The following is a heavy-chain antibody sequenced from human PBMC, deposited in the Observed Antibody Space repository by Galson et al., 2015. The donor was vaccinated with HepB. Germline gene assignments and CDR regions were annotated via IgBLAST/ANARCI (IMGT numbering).Heavy chain of an antibody. CDR3: AKVYSDYYYYYYAMDD. D-gene: IGHD4-11*01. CDR1: GFTFSTYA. CDR2: ISGSAGST. Sequence: SLRLSCAASGFTFSTYAMIWVRQAPGKGLEWVSGISGSAGSTYYADSVKGRFTISRDNPKNTLELQMNSLRDEDTAVYYCAKVYSDYYYYYYAMDDWGQGTTFTVSS. V-gene: IGHV3-23*01. J-gene: IGHJ6*02.